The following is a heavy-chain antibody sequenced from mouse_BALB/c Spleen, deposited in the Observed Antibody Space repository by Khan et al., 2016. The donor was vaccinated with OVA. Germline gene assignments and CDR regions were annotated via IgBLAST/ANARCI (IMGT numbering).Heavy chain of an antibody. V-gene: IGHV1-76*01. CDR3: ARDGPDGAWFVY. CDR1: GYIFTSYW. CDR2: IYPGTNSS. J-gene: IGHJ3*01. Sequence: QVQLKASGAELVRPGASVKLSCKTSGYIFTSYWIHWVKQRSGQGLEWIARIYPGTNSSYYNEIFKGKATLTADKSSSTAYMQLSSLKSEDSAVYFCARDGPDGAWFVYWGQGTLGTVSA. D-gene: IGHD2-3*01.